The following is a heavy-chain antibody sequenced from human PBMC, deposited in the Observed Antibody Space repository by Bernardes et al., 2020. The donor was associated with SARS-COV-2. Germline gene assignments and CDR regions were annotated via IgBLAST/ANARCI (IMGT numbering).Heavy chain of an antibody. V-gene: IGHV3-66*02. CDR3: ARDLDYYGMDV. Sequence: GGSLRLSCAASGFTVSSNYMSWVRQAPGKGLEWVSVIYSGGSTYYADSVKGRFTISRDNSKNTLYLQMNSLRAEDTAVYYCARDLDYYGMDVWGQGTTVTVSS. CDR1: GFTVSSNY. CDR2: IYSGGST. J-gene: IGHJ6*02.